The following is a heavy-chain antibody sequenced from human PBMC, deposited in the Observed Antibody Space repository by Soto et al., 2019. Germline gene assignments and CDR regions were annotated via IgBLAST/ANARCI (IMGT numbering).Heavy chain of an antibody. V-gene: IGHV4-59*01. CDR3: ARGPSSTIFGVVNYYYDGMDV. D-gene: IGHD3-3*01. CDR2: IYYSGST. CDR1: GCSISSYY. J-gene: IGHJ6*02. Sequence: SETLSLACTVSGCSISSYYWSWIRQPPGKGLEWIGYIYYSGSTNYNPSLKSRVTISVDTSKNQFSLKLSSVTAADTAVYYCARGPSSTIFGVVNYYYDGMDVWGQGTTVTVSS.